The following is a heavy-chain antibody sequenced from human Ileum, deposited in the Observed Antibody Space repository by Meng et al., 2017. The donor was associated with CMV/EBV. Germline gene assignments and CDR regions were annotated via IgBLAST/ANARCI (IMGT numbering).Heavy chain of an antibody. J-gene: IGHJ4*02. Sequence: ERLQVLCPLLEKLYGTRSVPCIVVGGSINNYYWSWIRQSAGKSLEWIGRFYKSDTYNYHPSLNSRVTMSLDTSKKQFSLILSSVTAADTARYYCARGPGASTREGFDHWGLGTLVTVSS. CDR1: GGSINNYY. D-gene: IGHD1-26*01. V-gene: IGHV4-4*07. CDR3: ARGPGASTREGFDH. CDR2: FYKSDTY.